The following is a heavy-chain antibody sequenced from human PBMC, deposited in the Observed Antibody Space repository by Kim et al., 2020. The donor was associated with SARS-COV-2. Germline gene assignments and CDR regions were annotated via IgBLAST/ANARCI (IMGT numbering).Heavy chain of an antibody. V-gene: IGHV3-15*01. CDR1: GFTFSNAW. D-gene: IGHD3-16*02. Sequence: GGSLRLSCAASGFTFSNAWMSWVRQAPGKGLEWVGRIKSKTDGGTTDYAAPVKGRFTISRDDSKNTLYLQMNSLKTEDTAVYYCTLQLRLGELSWQDYWGQGTLVTVSS. CDR3: TLQLRLGELSWQDY. J-gene: IGHJ4*02. CDR2: IKSKTDGGTT.